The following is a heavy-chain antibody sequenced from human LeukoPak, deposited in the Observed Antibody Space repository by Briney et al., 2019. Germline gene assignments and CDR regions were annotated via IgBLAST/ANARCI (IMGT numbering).Heavy chain of an antibody. CDR2: ISYDGSNK. Sequence: GGSLRLSCAASGFTFSSYAMHWVRQAPGKGLEWVAVISYDGSNKYYADSVKGRFTISRDNSKNTLYLQMNSLRAEDTAVYYCARDHEHIVVVTAIPADYGMDVWGQGTTVTVSS. CDR1: GFTFSSYA. J-gene: IGHJ6*02. CDR3: ARDHEHIVVVTAIPADYGMDV. V-gene: IGHV3-30*04. D-gene: IGHD2-21*02.